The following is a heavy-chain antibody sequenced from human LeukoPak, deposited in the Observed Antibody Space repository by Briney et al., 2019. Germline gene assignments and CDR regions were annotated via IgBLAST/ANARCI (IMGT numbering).Heavy chain of an antibody. Sequence: GGSLRLSCAASGFTVSSNYMSWVRQAPGKGLEWVSVIYSGGSTYYADFVKGRFTISRDNSKNTLYLQMNSLRAEDTAVYYCARDAHDYGGNSVGFFDPWGQGTLVTVSS. D-gene: IGHD4-23*01. CDR1: GFTVSSNY. V-gene: IGHV3-66*02. CDR2: IYSGGST. J-gene: IGHJ5*02. CDR3: ARDAHDYGGNSVGFFDP.